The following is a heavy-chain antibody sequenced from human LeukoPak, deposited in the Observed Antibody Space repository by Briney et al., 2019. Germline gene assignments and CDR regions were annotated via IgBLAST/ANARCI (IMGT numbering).Heavy chain of an antibody. CDR1: GFTFSSYA. J-gene: IGHJ4*02. CDR3: ARDSAWEWLPDYYFDY. V-gene: IGHV3-30-3*01. D-gene: IGHD5-24*01. Sequence: GGSLRLSCAASGFTFSSYAMHWVRQAPGKGLEWVAIISYDGSNKFYADSVKGRFTISRDNSKNTLYLQMNSLRADDTAVYYCARDSAWEWLPDYYFDYWGQGTLVTVSS. CDR2: ISYDGSNK.